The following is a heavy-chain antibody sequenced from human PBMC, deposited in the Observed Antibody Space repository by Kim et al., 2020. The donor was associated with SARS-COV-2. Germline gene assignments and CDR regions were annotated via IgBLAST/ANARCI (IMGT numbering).Heavy chain of an antibody. J-gene: IGHJ3*02. CDR2: IRSKANSYAT. D-gene: IGHD1-26*01. CDR1: GFTFSGSA. CDR3: TRLYTSGSHAQNAFDI. Sequence: GGSLRLSCAASGFTFSGSAMHWVRQASGKGLEWVGRIRSKANSYATAYAASVKGRFTISRDDSKNTAYLQMNSLKTEDTAVYYCTRLYTSGSHAQNAFDIWGQGKMVTVSS. V-gene: IGHV3-73*01.